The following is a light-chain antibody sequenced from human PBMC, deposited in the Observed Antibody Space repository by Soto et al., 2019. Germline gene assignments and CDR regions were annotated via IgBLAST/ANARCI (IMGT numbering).Light chain of an antibody. CDR3: LLSYSGARV. V-gene: IGLV7-46*01. CDR2: DTR. CDR1: TGAVTSGHY. Sequence: QAVVTQEPSLIVSPGGTVTLTCGSSTGAVTSGHYPYWFQQKPGQAPRTLIFDTRNKHSWTPARFSGSLLGGKAALTLSGAQPEDEAEYYCLLSYSGARVFGGGTKVTVL. J-gene: IGLJ3*02.